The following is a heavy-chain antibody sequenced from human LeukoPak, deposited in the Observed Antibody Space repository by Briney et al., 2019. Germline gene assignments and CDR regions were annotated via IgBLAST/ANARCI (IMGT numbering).Heavy chain of an antibody. CDR1: GFTFTSDA. V-gene: IGHV3-23*01. CDR2: TVSRGTT. Sequence: GGSLRLSCVASGFTFTSDAMNWVRQAPGKGLEWVSSTVSRGTTQYADSVKGRFTVSRDTSKNTLYLQMNSLRADDTAVHYCAKCSTSAYTTGWCNWIDPWGQGTLVTVSS. J-gene: IGHJ5*02. D-gene: IGHD6-19*01. CDR3: AKCSTSAYTTGWCNWIDP.